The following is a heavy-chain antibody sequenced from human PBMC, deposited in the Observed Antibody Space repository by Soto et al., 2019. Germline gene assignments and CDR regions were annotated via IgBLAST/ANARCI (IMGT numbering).Heavy chain of an antibody. CDR1: GGSISSGDYY. Sequence: SETLSLTCTVSGGSISSGDYYWSWIRQPPGKGLEWIGYIYYSGSTYYNPSLKSRVTISVDTSKNQFSLKLSSVTAADTAVYYCARVIWGVPAAITGPVYYYCGMDVWGQGTTVTVSS. CDR2: IYYSGST. V-gene: IGHV4-30-4*01. J-gene: IGHJ6*02. D-gene: IGHD2-2*02. CDR3: ARVIWGVPAAITGPVYYYCGMDV.